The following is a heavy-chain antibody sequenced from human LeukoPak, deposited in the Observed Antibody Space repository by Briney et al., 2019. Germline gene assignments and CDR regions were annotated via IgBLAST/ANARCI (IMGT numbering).Heavy chain of an antibody. CDR1: GGSISSYY. V-gene: IGHV4-4*09. D-gene: IGHD6-19*01. CDR2: IYTSGST. Sequence: ASETLSLTCTVSGGSISSYYWSWLRQPPGKGLEGIGYIYTSGSTNYNPSLKSRVTISVDTSKNQFSLKLSSVTAADTAVYYCARQGYSSGWRPHWYFDLWGRGTLVTVSS. J-gene: IGHJ2*01. CDR3: ARQGYSSGWRPHWYFDL.